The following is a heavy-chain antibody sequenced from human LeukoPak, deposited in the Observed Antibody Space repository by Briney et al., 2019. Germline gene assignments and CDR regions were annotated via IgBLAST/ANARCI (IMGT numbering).Heavy chain of an antibody. V-gene: IGHV1-18*01. CDR3: ARDEWELLPGGTNY. Sequence: GASVKVSCKASGYTFTSYGISWVRQAPGQGLEWMGWISAYNGNTNYAQKLQGGVTMTIDTSTSTAYMELRSLRSDDTAVYYCARDEWELLPGGTNYWGQGTLVTVSS. J-gene: IGHJ4*02. CDR2: ISAYNGNT. D-gene: IGHD1-26*01. CDR1: GYTFTSYG.